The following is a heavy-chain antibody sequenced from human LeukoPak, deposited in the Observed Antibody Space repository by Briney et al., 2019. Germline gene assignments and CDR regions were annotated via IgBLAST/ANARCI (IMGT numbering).Heavy chain of an antibody. D-gene: IGHD3-10*01. V-gene: IGHV3-21*01. CDR3: AREDMVRGAESFDY. Sequence: GGSLRLSCAASGFTFSSYNMNWVRQAPGKGLEWVSSITSSTSYMYYADSVKGRFTISRDNAKNSLYLQMNSLRAEDTAVYYCAREDMVRGAESFDYWGQGTLVTVSS. CDR2: ITSSTSYM. CDR1: GFTFSSYN. J-gene: IGHJ4*02.